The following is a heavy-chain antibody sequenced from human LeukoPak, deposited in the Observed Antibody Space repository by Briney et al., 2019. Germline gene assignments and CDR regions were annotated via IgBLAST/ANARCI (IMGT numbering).Heavy chain of an antibody. CDR1: GYSISSGYY. CDR3: ARDRVTITTREFDY. CDR2: IYHSGST. D-gene: IGHD3-3*01. Sequence: RSETLSVTCAVSGYSISSGYYWGWIRQPPGKGLEWIGSIYHSGSTYYNPSLKSRVTISVDTSKNQFSLKLSSVTAADTAVYYCARDRVTITTREFDYWGHGVQVTVSS. J-gene: IGHJ4*01. V-gene: IGHV4-38-2*02.